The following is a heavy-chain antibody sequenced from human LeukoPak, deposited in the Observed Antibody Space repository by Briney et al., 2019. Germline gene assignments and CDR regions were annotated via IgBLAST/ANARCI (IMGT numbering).Heavy chain of an antibody. CDR3: ARVRHHTLEYGYYTDV. V-gene: IGHV4-34*01. CDR2: INQTDNT. D-gene: IGHD3-3*01. Sequence: SETLSLTWAVDGGPLSGFYWTWIRQTPAKRLEGIDEINQTDNTNYNPSLTDYNPSLKPRVTLSVDSSRSQLSLKVNSVTAADTGIYYCARVRHHTLEYGYYTDVWGTGTPVAVSS. CDR1: GGPLSGFY. J-gene: IGHJ6*03.